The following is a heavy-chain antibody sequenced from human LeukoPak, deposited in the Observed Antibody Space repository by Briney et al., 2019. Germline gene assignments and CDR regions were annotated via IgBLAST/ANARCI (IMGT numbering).Heavy chain of an antibody. J-gene: IGHJ6*03. CDR2: IYYSGST. CDR3: ARVSYYGSGGFSYYYYYMDV. V-gene: IGHV4-39*07. CDR1: GGSISSSSYY. D-gene: IGHD3-10*01. Sequence: SETLSLTCTVSGGSISSSSYYWGWIRQPPGKGLEWIGSIYYSGSTYYNPSLKSRVTISVDTSKNQFSLKLSSVTAADTAVYYCARVSYYGSGGFSYYYYYMDVWGKGTTVTVSS.